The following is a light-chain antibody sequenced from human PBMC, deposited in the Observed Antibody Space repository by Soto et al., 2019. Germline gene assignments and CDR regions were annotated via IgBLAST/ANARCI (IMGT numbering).Light chain of an antibody. CDR2: KAS. CDR3: QHYNSYSEA. V-gene: IGKV1-5*03. CDR1: QTISSW. J-gene: IGKJ1*01. Sequence: DIQMTQSPSTLSGSVGDRVTITCRASQTISSWLAWYQQKPGKAPKLLIYKASTLKSGVPSRFXGSGSGTEFXLTISSLQPDDFATYYCQHYNSYSEAFGQGTKVDIK.